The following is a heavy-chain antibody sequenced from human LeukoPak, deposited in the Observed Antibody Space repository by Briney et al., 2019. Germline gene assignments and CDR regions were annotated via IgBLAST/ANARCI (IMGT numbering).Heavy chain of an antibody. V-gene: IGHV3-23*01. Sequence: GGSLRLSCAASGFTFSSYAMSWVRQAPGKGLEWASAISGSGGSTYYADSVKGRFTISRDNSKNTLYLQMNSLRAEDTAVYYCAKGLRFLEWSSNTHLDAFDIWGQGTMVTVSS. CDR3: AKGLRFLEWSSNTHLDAFDI. D-gene: IGHD3-3*01. J-gene: IGHJ3*02. CDR1: GFTFSSYA. CDR2: ISGSGGST.